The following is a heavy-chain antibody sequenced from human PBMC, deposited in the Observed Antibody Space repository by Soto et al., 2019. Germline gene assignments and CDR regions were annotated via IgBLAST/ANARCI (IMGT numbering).Heavy chain of an antibody. D-gene: IGHD6-6*01. CDR1: GYTFTSYY. V-gene: IGHV1-46*03. CDR3: VRATAARQRDYSYHYYLHI. J-gene: IGHJ6*03. Sequence: ASVKVSCKASGYTFTSYYRHWVRQAPGQGLEWMGIINPSGGSTSYAQKFQGRVTLTRDTSTSTVYVELSSLRSDDTAVYFCVRATAARQRDYSYHYYLHIWGKGTTVTVSS. CDR2: INPSGGST.